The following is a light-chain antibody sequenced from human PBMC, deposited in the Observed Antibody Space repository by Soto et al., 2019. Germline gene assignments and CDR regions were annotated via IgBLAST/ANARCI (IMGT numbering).Light chain of an antibody. CDR2: DAS. V-gene: IGKV3-11*01. CDR3: QQRSNWPGT. Sequence: EIVLTQSPATLSLSPGEIDTLSCRASQSVSSYLAWYQQKPGQAPRLLIYDASNRATGIPARFSGSGSGTDFTLTISSLEPEDFAVYYCQQRSNWPGTFGPGTKVDIK. J-gene: IGKJ3*01. CDR1: QSVSSY.